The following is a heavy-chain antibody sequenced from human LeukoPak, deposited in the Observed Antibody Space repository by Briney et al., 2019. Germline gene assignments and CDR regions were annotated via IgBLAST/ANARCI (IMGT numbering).Heavy chain of an antibody. D-gene: IGHD4/OR15-4a*01. V-gene: IGHV3-20*04. CDR3: ARRAGAYSHPYDY. CDR2: INWNGGRT. Sequence: PGGSLRLSCAASGLTFNDYGMSWVRQAPGKGLEWVSGINWNGGRTGYADSMKGRFIISRDNSKNTLYLQMNSLRAEDTAVYYCARRAGAYSHPYDYWGQGTLVTVSS. CDR1: GLTFNDYG. J-gene: IGHJ4*02.